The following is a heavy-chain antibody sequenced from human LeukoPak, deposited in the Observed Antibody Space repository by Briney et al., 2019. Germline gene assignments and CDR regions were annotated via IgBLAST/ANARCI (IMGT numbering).Heavy chain of an antibody. J-gene: IGHJ6*03. CDR1: GFTVDDYG. CDR3: ARGYSNYYYYYMDV. CDR2: INWNGGST. D-gene: IGHD5-18*01. Sequence: GGSLRLSCAASGFTVDDYGMSWVRQAPGKGLEWVSGINWNGGSTGYADSVKGRFTISRDNAKNSLYLQMNSLRAEDTALYYCARGYSNYYYYYMDVWGKGTTVTVSS. V-gene: IGHV3-20*04.